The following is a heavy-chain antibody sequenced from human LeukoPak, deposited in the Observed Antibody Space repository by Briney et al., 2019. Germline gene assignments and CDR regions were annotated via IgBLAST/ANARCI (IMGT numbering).Heavy chain of an antibody. V-gene: IGHV1-46*01. CDR2: INPSGGST. Sequence: ASVNVSCKASGYTFTSYYMHWVRQAPGQGLEWMGIINPSGGSTSYAQKFQGKVTITRDTSTSTVYMELSSLRSEDTAVYYCARVGPDYGDYGRVFAYWGQGTPVTVSS. CDR3: ARVGPDYGDYGRVFAY. J-gene: IGHJ4*02. CDR1: GYTFTSYY. D-gene: IGHD4-17*01.